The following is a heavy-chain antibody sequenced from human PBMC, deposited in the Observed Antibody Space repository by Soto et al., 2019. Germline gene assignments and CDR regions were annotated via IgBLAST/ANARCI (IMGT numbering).Heavy chain of an antibody. J-gene: IGHJ4*02. CDR1: GFTFSKFA. V-gene: IGHV3-23*01. CDR2: IFGSGGGI. Sequence: EVQLLESGGGLVQPGGSLRLSCTASGFTFSKFAMNWVRQAPGKGLECVSGIFGSGGGIEYADSVKGRFTISRDNSKNTLYLQMTNLWADDTAVYYCGKEAVYGDGLWLMDHWGQGTQVTVSS. D-gene: IGHD4-17*01. CDR3: GKEAVYGDGLWLMDH.